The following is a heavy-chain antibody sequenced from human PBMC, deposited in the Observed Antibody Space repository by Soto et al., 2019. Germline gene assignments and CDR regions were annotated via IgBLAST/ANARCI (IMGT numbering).Heavy chain of an antibody. CDR2: INPSGGSA. Sequence: QVQLVQSGAEMKEPGASVKVSCKAAGYTFSSFYMHWVRQAPGQGLEWMAVINPSGGSASYAQKLQGRVTVTADSSTSTGYMYLSRLRSEDTAVYYCARGIDSSGYNLRWGQGNLVTVPS. CDR1: GYTFSSFY. V-gene: IGHV1-46*01. J-gene: IGHJ4*02. D-gene: IGHD3-22*01. CDR3: ARGIDSSGYNLR.